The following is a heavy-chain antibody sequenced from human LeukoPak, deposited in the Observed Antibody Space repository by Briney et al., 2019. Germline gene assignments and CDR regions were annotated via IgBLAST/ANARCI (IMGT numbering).Heavy chain of an antibody. CDR2: ISKSSSST. CDR3: ARVRSSGSPLDY. D-gene: IGHD3-10*01. V-gene: IGHV3-11*05. CDR1: EFTFSDYY. J-gene: IGHJ4*02. Sequence: GGSLRLSCAASEFTFSDYYMSWIRQAPGKGLEWVSYISKSSSSTNYADSVKGRFSISRDNAKNSLYLQLISLTVEDTAVYHCARVRSSGSPLDYWGQGTLVTVSS.